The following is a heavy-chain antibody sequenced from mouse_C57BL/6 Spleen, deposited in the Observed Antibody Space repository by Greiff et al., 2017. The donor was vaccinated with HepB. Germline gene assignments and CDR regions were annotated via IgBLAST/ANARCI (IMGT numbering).Heavy chain of an antibody. CDR3: ARQTGTGYYFDY. Sequence: EVKLVESGGGLVQPGGSLKLSCAASGFTFSDYGMAWVRQAPRKGPEWVAFISNLAYSIYYADTVTGRFTISRENAKNTLYLEMSSLRSADTAMYYCARQTGTGYYFDYWGQGTTLTVSS. D-gene: IGHD4-1*01. CDR2: ISNLAYSI. CDR1: GFTFSDYG. V-gene: IGHV5-15*04. J-gene: IGHJ2*01.